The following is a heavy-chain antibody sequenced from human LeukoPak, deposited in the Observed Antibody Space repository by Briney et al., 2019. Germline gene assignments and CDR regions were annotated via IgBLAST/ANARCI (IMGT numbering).Heavy chain of an antibody. CDR3: ARDSSGTNDY. CDR2: INPNSGGT. CDR1: GYTFTGCY. V-gene: IGHV1-2*02. J-gene: IGHJ4*02. Sequence: ASVEVSCKASGYTFTGCYMHWVRQAPGQGLEWMGWINPNSGGTNYAQKFQGRVTMTRDTSISTAYMELSRLRSDDTAVYYCARDSSGTNDYWGQGTLVTVSS. D-gene: IGHD6-19*01.